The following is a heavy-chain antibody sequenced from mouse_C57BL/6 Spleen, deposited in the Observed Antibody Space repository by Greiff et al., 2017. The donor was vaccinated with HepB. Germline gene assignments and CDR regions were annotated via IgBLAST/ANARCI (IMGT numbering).Heavy chain of an antibody. CDR2: IYPGGGDT. CDR1: GYAFSSSW. CDR3: ARRGPNWEGFAY. Sequence: QVQLQQSGPELVKPGASVKISCKASGYAFSSSWMNWVKQRPGKGLEWIGRIYPGGGDTNYNGKFKGKATLTADKSSSTAYMQLSSLTSEDSAVYFCARRGPNWEGFAYWGQGTLVTVSA. V-gene: IGHV1-82*01. D-gene: IGHD4-1*02. J-gene: IGHJ3*01.